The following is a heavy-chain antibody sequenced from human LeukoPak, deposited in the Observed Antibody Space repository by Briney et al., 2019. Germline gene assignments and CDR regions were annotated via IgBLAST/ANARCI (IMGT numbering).Heavy chain of an antibody. CDR1: GFTFSSYW. Sequence: GGSLRLSCAASGFTFSSYWMHWVRQAPGKVLVWVSRINSDGSSTSYADSVKGRFTISRDNAKNTLYLQMNSLRAEDTAVYYCVSGYDRESRNHYYDSSVMDVWGKGTTVTVSS. V-gene: IGHV3-74*01. CDR2: INSDGSST. D-gene: IGHD3-22*01. J-gene: IGHJ6*04. CDR3: VSGYDRESRNHYYDSSVMDV.